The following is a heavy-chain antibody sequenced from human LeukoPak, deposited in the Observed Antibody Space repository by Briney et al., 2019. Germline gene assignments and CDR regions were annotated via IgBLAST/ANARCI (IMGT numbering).Heavy chain of an antibody. Sequence: GASVKVSCTASGYTFTSYGISWVRQAPGQGLEWMGWISAYNGNTNYAQKLQGRVTMTTDTSTSTAYMELRSLRSDDAAVYYCARWTGAYCGGDCYLGGAFDIWGQGTMVTVSS. J-gene: IGHJ3*02. CDR1: GYTFTSYG. D-gene: IGHD2-21*02. CDR2: ISAYNGNT. CDR3: ARWTGAYCGGDCYLGGAFDI. V-gene: IGHV1-18*01.